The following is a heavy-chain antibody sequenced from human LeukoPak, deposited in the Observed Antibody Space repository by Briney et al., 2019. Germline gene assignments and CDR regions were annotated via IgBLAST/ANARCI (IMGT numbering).Heavy chain of an antibody. CDR1: GGSFSGYY. CDR2: IYYSGST. D-gene: IGHD6-13*01. V-gene: IGHV4-31*11. J-gene: IGHJ4*02. Sequence: PSETLSLTCAVYGGSFSGYYWSWIRQHPGKGLEWIGYIYYSGSTYYNPSLKSRVTISVDTSKNQFSLKLSSVTAADTAVYYCARHSSSWGALGYWGQGTLVTVSS. CDR3: ARHSSSWGALGY.